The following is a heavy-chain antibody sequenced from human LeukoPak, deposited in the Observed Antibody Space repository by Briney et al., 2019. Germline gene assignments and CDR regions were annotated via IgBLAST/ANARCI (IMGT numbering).Heavy chain of an antibody. Sequence: GGSLRLSCAASGFTFSSYEMNWVRQAPGKGLEWVSYISSSGSTIYYADSVKGRFTISRDKAKNSLYLQMNSLRAEDTAVYYCAREPPGGYDILTGYYRKGAFDIWGQGTMVTVSS. CDR3: AREPPGGYDILTGYYRKGAFDI. J-gene: IGHJ3*02. CDR1: GFTFSSYE. D-gene: IGHD3-9*01. V-gene: IGHV3-48*03. CDR2: ISSSGSTI.